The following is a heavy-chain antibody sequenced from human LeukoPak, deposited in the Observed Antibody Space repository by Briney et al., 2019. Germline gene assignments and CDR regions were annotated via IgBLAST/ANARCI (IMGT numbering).Heavy chain of an antibody. CDR3: AKDYHDYVWGSYRSNTFDY. CDR1: GFTFSSYS. CDR2: ISGSGGST. J-gene: IGHJ4*02. D-gene: IGHD3-16*02. Sequence: GGSLRLSCAASGFTFSSYSMNWVRQAPGKGLEWVSAISGSGGSTYYADSVKGRFTISRDNSKNTLYLQMNSLRAEDTAVYCCAKDYHDYVWGSYRSNTFDYWGQGTLVTVSS. V-gene: IGHV3-23*01.